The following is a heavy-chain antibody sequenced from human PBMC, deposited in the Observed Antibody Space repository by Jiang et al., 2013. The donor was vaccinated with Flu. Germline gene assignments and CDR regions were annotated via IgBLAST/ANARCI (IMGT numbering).Heavy chain of an antibody. CDR2: IGSKLYGARR. J-gene: IGHJ4*02. D-gene: IGHD3-10*01. CDR3: SRDLVRDVIIIPSGYCDY. V-gene: IGHV3-49*02. Sequence: EWVGFIGSKLYGARREYAASVRGRFTISRDDSKSVAYLHMNSLKTEDTALYYCSRDLVRDVIIIPSGYCDYWGQGALVTVSS.